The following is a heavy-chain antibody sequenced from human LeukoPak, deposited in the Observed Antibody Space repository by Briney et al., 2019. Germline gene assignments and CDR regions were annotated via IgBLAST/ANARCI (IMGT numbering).Heavy chain of an antibody. CDR3: VRDGGVSGYDLLDY. Sequence: GGSLRLSCTASGFIFSNYWMTWVRQAPGKGLEWVAQINQDGSKEYYIDSVKARFSISRDNARNSLSLQISSLRAEDTAVYYCVRDGGVSGYDLLDYWGQGTLVTVSS. D-gene: IGHD5-12*01. J-gene: IGHJ4*02. CDR1: GFIFSNYW. CDR2: INQDGSKE. V-gene: IGHV3-7*01.